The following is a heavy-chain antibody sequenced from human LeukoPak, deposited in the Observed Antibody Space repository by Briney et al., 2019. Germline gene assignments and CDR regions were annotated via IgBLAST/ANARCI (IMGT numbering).Heavy chain of an antibody. Sequence: SETLSLTCTVSGDSISSSGYYYDWIRQPPGKGLEWIGNIYYIGNTWYNPSLKSRVTMSVDTSKNQFSLRLSSVTAADTAVYYCARRGDYGDYISWYFDLWGRGTLVTVSS. CDR3: ARRGDYGDYISWYFDL. CDR1: GDSISSSGYY. CDR2: IYYIGNT. J-gene: IGHJ2*01. V-gene: IGHV4-39*01. D-gene: IGHD4-17*01.